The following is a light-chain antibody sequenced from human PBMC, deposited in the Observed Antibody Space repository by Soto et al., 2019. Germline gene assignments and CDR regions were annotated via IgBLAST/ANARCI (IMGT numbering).Light chain of an antibody. CDR1: QSVSSY. J-gene: IGKJ1*01. Sequence: EIVMTQSPATLSVSPGERATLSCRASQSVSSYLAWYQQKPGQAPRLLIYGTTTRATGIPARFSGSGSGTEFSLTISSLQSEDFAIYYCQQYNKWPQTFGQGTKVDIK. V-gene: IGKV3-15*01. CDR3: QQYNKWPQT. CDR2: GTT.